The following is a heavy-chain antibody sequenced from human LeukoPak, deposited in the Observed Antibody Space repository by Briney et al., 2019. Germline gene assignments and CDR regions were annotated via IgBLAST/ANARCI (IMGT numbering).Heavy chain of an antibody. J-gene: IGHJ4*02. CDR1: GFTFSSYA. Sequence: QAGGSLRLSCAASGFTFSSYAMSWVRQAPGKGLEWVSVIYSGGSTYYADSVKGRFTISRDNSKNTLYLQMNSLRAEDTAVYYCARDNTVSFDYWGQGTLVTVSS. D-gene: IGHD2-2*02. V-gene: IGHV3-66*01. CDR3: ARDNTVSFDY. CDR2: IYSGGST.